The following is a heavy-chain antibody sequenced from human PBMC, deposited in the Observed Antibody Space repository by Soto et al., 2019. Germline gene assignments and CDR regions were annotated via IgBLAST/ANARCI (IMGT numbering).Heavy chain of an antibody. CDR2: MYPGDFET. J-gene: IGHJ6*02. CDR3: ARTSAGGKYYYGMDV. V-gene: IGHV5-51*01. Sequence: GESLKISCKGSGFDVNSHWIAWVRQMPGKGLEWMGIMYPGDFETRYSPSFQGQVTISADKSISTAYLQWSSLKASDTAMYYCARTSAGGKYYYGMDVWGQGTTVTVSS. CDR1: GFDVNSHW. D-gene: IGHD6-13*01.